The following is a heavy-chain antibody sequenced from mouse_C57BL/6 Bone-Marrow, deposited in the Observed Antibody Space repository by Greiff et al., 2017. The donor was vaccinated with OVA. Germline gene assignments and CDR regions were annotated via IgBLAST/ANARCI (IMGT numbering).Heavy chain of an antibody. CDR1: GYAFTNYL. D-gene: IGHD2-3*01. Sequence: VQLQQSGADLVRPGTSVKVSCKASGYAFTNYLLAWVKRRPGQGLEWIGVINPGSGGTNYNEKSKGTETLTSDKSSSTAYMQLSSLTSEDSAVCVCARSRDGYLFAYWGQGTLVTVSA. V-gene: IGHV1-54*01. J-gene: IGHJ3*01. CDR2: INPGSGGT. CDR3: ARSRDGYLFAY.